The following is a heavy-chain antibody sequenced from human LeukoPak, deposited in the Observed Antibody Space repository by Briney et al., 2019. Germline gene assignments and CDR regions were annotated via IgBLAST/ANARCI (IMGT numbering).Heavy chain of an antibody. J-gene: IGHJ6*03. Sequence: PGGSLRLSCAASGLTLSRYAVNWARQAHGRGLEWVSYISPSGDSTGYAGSLKDRFVITRDNSKNMLYLQMDSRRAEDTAIYYCVKKVYYYMEVWGKGTTVTVSS. CDR1: GLTLSRYA. V-gene: IGHV3-23*01. CDR2: ISPSGDST. CDR3: VKKVYYYMEV.